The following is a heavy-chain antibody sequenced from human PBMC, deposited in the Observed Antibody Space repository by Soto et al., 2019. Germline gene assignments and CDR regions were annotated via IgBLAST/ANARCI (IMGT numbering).Heavy chain of an antibody. CDR3: ARDLGYYDSSGYFDY. J-gene: IGHJ4*02. Sequence: VGSLRLSCAASGFTFSDYYMSWIRQAPGKGLEWVAYISSSDNIIYYADSVKGRFTISRDNAKNSLYLQMNSLRAEDTAVYYCARDLGYYDSSGYFDYWGQGTLVTVSS. V-gene: IGHV3-11*01. CDR2: ISSSDNII. D-gene: IGHD3-22*01. CDR1: GFTFSDYY.